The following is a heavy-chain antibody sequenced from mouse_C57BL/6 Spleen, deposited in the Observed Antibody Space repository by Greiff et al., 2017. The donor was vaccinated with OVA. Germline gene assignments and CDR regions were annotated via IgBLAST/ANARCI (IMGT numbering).Heavy chain of an antibody. Sequence: VQLQQSGAELVKPGASVKMSCKASGYTFTSYWITWVKQRPGQGLEWIGDIYPGSGSTKYNEKFKSKATLTVDTSSSTAYMQLSSLTSEDSAVYYCARVQDYFDYWGQGTTLTVSS. CDR3: ARVQDYFDY. D-gene: IGHD6-1*01. CDR1: GYTFTSYW. V-gene: IGHV1-55*01. CDR2: IYPGSGST. J-gene: IGHJ2*01.